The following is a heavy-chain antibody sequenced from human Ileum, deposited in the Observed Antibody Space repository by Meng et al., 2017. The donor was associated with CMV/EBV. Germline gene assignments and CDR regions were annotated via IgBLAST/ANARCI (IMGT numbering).Heavy chain of an antibody. CDR3: ARDSAWLMDQ. CDR1: GGSLGGGYY. V-gene: IGHV4-61*02. J-gene: IGHJ4*02. CDR2: IYTSGST. Sequence: QVQLPESGPGLVKPSQTLSLTCTVSGGSLGGGYYWNWIRQPAGKGLEWIGRIYTSGSTNYNPSLKSRFTISVDTSKNQFSLNLTSVTAADTAVYYCARDSAWLMDQWGQGTLVTVSS. D-gene: IGHD6-19*01.